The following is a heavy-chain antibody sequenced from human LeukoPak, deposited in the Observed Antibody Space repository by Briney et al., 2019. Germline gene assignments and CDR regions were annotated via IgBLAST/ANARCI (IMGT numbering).Heavy chain of an antibody. V-gene: IGHV4-34*01. D-gene: IGHD6-13*01. CDR1: GGSFSGYY. CDR3: ARTLDYYYYYMDV. Sequence: SETLSLTCAVYGGSFSGYYWSWIRQPPGKGLEWIGEINHSGSTNYNPSLKSRVTISVDTSKNQFSLKLSSVTAADTAVYYCARTLDYYYYYMDVWGKGTTVTVSS. CDR2: INHSGST. J-gene: IGHJ6*03.